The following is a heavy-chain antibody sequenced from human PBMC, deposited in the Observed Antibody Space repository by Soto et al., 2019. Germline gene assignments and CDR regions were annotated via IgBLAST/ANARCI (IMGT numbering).Heavy chain of an antibody. CDR1: GCTLSSYN. V-gene: IGHV3-48*02. CDR2: ISGSSDTI. J-gene: IGHJ6*02. D-gene: IGHD6-13*01. CDR3: ARDHGGSTWFVGIYYYFGVDV. Sequence: EVQLVESGGGLVQPGGSLRLSCAASGCTLSSYNMNWVRQAPGKGLEWVSYISGSSDTIYYADSVKGRFTISRDNAKNSPYLQMDSLRDEDTAVYYCARDHGGSTWFVGIYYYFGVDVWGQGTTVTVSS.